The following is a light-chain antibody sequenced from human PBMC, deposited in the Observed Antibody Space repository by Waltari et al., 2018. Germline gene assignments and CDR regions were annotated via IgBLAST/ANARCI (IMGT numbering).Light chain of an antibody. J-gene: IGKJ1*01. CDR1: QDISNS. CDR3: QQYYNSPRT. Sequence: DIQLTQSPSSLSASVGDSVTFTCRASQDISNSLAWYQQKPGKAPELLLYAALRLENRVSARFSGSGSWTYYTLTISSLQPEDFASYYCQQYYNSPRTFGQGTKVEIK. CDR2: AAL. V-gene: IGKV1-NL1*01.